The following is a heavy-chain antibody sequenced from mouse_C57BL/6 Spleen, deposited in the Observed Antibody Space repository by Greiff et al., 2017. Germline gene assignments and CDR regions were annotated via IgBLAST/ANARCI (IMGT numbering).Heavy chain of an antibody. CDR1: GYTFTDYN. CDR2: INPNNGGT. CDR3: ARSRITTVVAPYYYAIDY. V-gene: IGHV1-18*01. D-gene: IGHD1-1*01. Sequence: VQLQQSGPELVKPGASVKIPCKASGYTFTDYNMDWVKQSHGKSLEWIGDINPNNGGTIYNQKFKGKATLTVDKSSSTAYMELRSLTSEDTAVYYCARSRITTVVAPYYYAIDYWGQGTSVTVSS. J-gene: IGHJ4*01.